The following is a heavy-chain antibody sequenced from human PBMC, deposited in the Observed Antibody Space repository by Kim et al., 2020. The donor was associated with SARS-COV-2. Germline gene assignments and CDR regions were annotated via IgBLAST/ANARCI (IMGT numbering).Heavy chain of an antibody. Sequence: LKSRVTRSVDTSKNQFSLKLSSVTAADTAVYYCARGIRLSSSRNLWWFDPWGQGTLVTVSS. J-gene: IGHJ5*02. V-gene: IGHV4-34*01. CDR3: ARGIRLSSSRNLWWFDP. D-gene: IGHD6-13*01.